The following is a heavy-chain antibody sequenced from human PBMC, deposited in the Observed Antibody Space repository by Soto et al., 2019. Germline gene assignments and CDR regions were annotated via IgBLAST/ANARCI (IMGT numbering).Heavy chain of an antibody. Sequence: SETLSLTCTVSGGSISSYYWSWIRQPPGKGLEWIGYIHYSGSTNYNPSLKSRVTISVDTSKNQFSLKLSSVTAADTAVYYCAIVDDYTGWFDPWGQGTLVTVSS. V-gene: IGHV4-59*08. CDR2: IHYSGST. CDR3: AIVDDYTGWFDP. CDR1: GGSISSYY. J-gene: IGHJ5*02. D-gene: IGHD2-15*01.